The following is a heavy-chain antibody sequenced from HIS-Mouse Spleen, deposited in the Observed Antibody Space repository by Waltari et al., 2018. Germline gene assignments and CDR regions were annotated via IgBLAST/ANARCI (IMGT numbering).Heavy chain of an antibody. D-gene: IGHD6-13*01. CDR3: AREIPYSSSWYDWYFDL. J-gene: IGHJ2*01. Sequence: QLQLQESGPGLVKPSETLSLTCTVSGGSISSSSYYWGWFRQPPGKGLEWMGSIDYSVSTLYHPSLKSRVTISVDTSKNQFSLKLSSVTAADTAVYYCAREIPYSSSWYDWYFDLWGRGTLVTVSS. CDR2: IDYSVST. V-gene: IGHV4-39*07. CDR1: GGSISSSSYY.